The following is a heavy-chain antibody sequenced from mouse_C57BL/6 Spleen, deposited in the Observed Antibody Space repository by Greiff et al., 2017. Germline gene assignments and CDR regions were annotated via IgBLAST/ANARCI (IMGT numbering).Heavy chain of an antibody. D-gene: IGHD1-1*01. CDR3: ARHYYSSSYYFDD. Sequence: QVQLQQPGAELVMPGASVKLSCKASGYTFTSYWMHWVKQRPGQGLEWIGEIDPSDSYTNYNQKLKGKSTLTVDKSSSTAYMQLSSLTSEDSAVYYCARHYYSSSYYFDDWGQGTTLTVSS. CDR2: IDPSDSYT. V-gene: IGHV1-69*01. J-gene: IGHJ2*01. CDR1: GYTFTSYW.